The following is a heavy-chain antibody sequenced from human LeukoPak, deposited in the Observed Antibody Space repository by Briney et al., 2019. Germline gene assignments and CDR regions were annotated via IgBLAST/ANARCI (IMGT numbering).Heavy chain of an antibody. CDR1: GYTFIGYY. V-gene: IGHV1-2*02. Sequence: ASVKVSCKASGYTFIGYYMHWVRQAPVQGLEWMGWINDNSGDTTYAQKFQGRVTMTRDTSISTVYMELNSLISDDTAVYYCARVLSNGDYWGQGTLVTVSS. CDR2: INDNSGDT. D-gene: IGHD2-8*01. J-gene: IGHJ4*02. CDR3: ARVLSNGDY.